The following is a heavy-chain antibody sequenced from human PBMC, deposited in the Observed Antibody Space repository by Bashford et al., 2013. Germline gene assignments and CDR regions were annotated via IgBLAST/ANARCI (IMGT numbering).Heavy chain of an antibody. CDR3: VHVVDNRTGNYRFDP. CDR1: GFSLSTSGVG. J-gene: IGHJ5*02. CDR2: IYWNDDK. D-gene: IGHD1-7*01. V-gene: IGHV2-5*01. Sequence: SGLRCEPTQTLTLTCTFSGFSLSTSGVGVGWIRQPPGKALEWLALIYWNDDKRYSPSLKSRLTITKDTSKKQVVLTMTNMDPVDTATYSCVHVVDNRTGNYRFDPWGQGTLVTVSS.